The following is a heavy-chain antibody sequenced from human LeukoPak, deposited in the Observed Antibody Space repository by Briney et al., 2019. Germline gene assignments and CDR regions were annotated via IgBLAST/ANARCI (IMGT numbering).Heavy chain of an antibody. Sequence: TSETLSLTCTVSGGSISSYYWSWIRQPPGKGLEWIGYIYYSGSTNYNPSLKSRVTISVDTSKNQLSLKLTSVTAADTAVYYCARRPYSGSYPNYYYYGMDVWGQGTTVTVSS. J-gene: IGHJ6*02. D-gene: IGHD1-26*01. CDR3: ARRPYSGSYPNYYYYGMDV. CDR1: GGSISSYY. V-gene: IGHV4-59*08. CDR2: IYYSGST.